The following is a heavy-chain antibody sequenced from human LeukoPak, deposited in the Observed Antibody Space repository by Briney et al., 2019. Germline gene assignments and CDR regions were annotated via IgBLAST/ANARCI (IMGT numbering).Heavy chain of an antibody. CDR2: IKIKAHGYTT. V-gene: IGHV3-72*01. Sequence: PGGSLRLSCAASGFTFSDHWMDWVRQAPGKGLEWVGRIKIKAHGYTTEYAASVEGRFIISRDDSKNSLSLQMNSLKSEDTAVYYCTDIGASGDYWGQGTLVTVSS. CDR1: GFTFSDHW. CDR3: TDIGASGDY. D-gene: IGHD1-26*01. J-gene: IGHJ4*02.